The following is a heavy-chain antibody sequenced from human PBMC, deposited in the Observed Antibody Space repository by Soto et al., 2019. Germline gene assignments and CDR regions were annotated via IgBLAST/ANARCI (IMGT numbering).Heavy chain of an antibody. J-gene: IGHJ4*02. CDR1: GGSISSYY. CDR2: IYYSGST. CDR3: ARLSYGDYGPHFDY. Sequence: SGTLSLTCTVSGGSISSYYWSWIRQPPGKGLEWIGYIYYSGSTNYNPSLKSRVTISVDTSKNQFSLKLSSVTAADTAVYYCARLSYGDYGPHFDYWGQGALVTVSS. D-gene: IGHD4-17*01. V-gene: IGHV4-59*01.